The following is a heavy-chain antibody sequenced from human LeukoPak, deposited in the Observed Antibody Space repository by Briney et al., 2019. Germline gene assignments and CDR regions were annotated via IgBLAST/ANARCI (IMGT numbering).Heavy chain of an antibody. CDR1: GGTFSSYA. V-gene: IGHV1-69*01. CDR2: IIPIFGTA. Sequence: ASVKVSCKASGGTFSSYAISWVRQAPGQGLEWMGGIIPIFGTANYAQKFQGRVTITADESTSTAYMELSSLRSEDTAVYYCARREDIVVVPAAIPRGGYFDWLGASDIWGQGTMVTVSS. J-gene: IGHJ3*02. D-gene: IGHD2-2*02. CDR3: ARREDIVVVPAAIPRGGYFDWLGASDI.